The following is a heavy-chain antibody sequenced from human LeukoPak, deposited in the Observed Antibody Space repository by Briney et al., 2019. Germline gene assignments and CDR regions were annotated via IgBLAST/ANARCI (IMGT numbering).Heavy chain of an antibody. CDR2: ISWNSGGI. CDR3: ARSSYSSSSSV. J-gene: IGHJ3*01. V-gene: IGHV3-9*01. CDR1: GFTFDDYA. Sequence: GRSLRLSCAASGFTFDDYAMHWVRQAPGKGLEWVSGISWNSGGIGYADVVKGRFTISRDNAKNSLYLQINSLRAEDTAVYYCARSSYSSSSSVWGQGTMVTVSS. D-gene: IGHD6-6*01.